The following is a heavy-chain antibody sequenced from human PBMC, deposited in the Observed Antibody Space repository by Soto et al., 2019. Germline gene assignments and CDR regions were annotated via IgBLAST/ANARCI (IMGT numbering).Heavy chain of an antibody. D-gene: IGHD3-3*01. CDR3: ARVRDDFWSGYHHWFDP. Sequence: ASVKVSCKASGYTFTSYGISWVRQAPGQGLEWMGWISAYNGNTNYAQKLQGRVTMTTDTSTSTAYMELRSLRSDDTAVYYCARVRDDFWSGYHHWFDPWGQGTLVTVSS. J-gene: IGHJ5*02. V-gene: IGHV1-18*01. CDR2: ISAYNGNT. CDR1: GYTFTSYG.